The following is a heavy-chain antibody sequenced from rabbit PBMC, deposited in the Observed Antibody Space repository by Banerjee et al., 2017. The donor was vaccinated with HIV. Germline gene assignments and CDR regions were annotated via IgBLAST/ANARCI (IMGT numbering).Heavy chain of an antibody. CDR2: IYAGSSGGT. CDR1: GFSFSYKYV. Sequence: QSLGESGGGLVKPGASLTLTCTASGFSFSYKYVMCWVRQAPGKGLEWIACIYAGSSGGTYYANWAKGRFTISKTSSTTVTLQMTSLTAADTATYFCAIMNSRGWGDFNLWGPGTLFTVS. J-gene: IGHJ4*01. V-gene: IGHV1S40*01. CDR3: AIMNSRGWGDFNL. D-gene: IGHD4-1*01.